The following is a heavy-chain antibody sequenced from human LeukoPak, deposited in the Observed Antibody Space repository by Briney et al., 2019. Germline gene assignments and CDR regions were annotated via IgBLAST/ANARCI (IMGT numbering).Heavy chain of an antibody. CDR1: GGSISSSTYY. CDR3: ARGPDDAFDI. V-gene: IGHV4-39*07. Sequence: SETLSLTCTVSGGSISSSTYYWGWIRQPPGKGLEWIGSIYYSGSTYYNPSLKSRVTMSVDTSKNQFSLKLSSVTAADTAVYYCARGPDDAFDIWGQGTMVTVSS. J-gene: IGHJ3*02. CDR2: IYYSGST.